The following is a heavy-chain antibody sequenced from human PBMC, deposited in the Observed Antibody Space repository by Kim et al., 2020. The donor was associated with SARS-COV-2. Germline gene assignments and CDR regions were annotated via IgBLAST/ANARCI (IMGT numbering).Heavy chain of an antibody. CDR3: AAVRYDFWSGHHYYYYYGMDV. D-gene: IGHD3-3*01. V-gene: IGHV1-58*02. Sequence: SVKVSCKASGFTFTSSAMQWVRQARGQRLEWIGWIVVGSGNTNYAQKFQERVTITRDMSTSTAYMELSSLRSEDTAVYYCAAVRYDFWSGHHYYYYYGMDVWGQGTTVTVSS. CDR1: GFTFTSSA. CDR2: IVVGSGNT. J-gene: IGHJ6*02.